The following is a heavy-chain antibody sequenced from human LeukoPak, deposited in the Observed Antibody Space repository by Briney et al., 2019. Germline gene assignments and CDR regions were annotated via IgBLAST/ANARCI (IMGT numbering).Heavy chain of an antibody. CDR2: ISSSGST. J-gene: IGHJ3*01. CDR1: GDSISSGDYY. Sequence: SETLSLTCTVSGDSISSGDYYWSWIRQPAGKGLEWIGRISSSGSTNYNPSLKSRVTMSVDTSKKQFSLKLTSVTAADMAVYFCARQFLVGSTFHAFDLWGQGTRVTVSS. CDR3: ARQFLVGSTFHAFDL. V-gene: IGHV4-61*02. D-gene: IGHD3-3*01.